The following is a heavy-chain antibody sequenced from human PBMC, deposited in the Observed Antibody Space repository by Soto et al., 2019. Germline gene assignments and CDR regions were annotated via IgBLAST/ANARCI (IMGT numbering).Heavy chain of an antibody. CDR2: IYYSGIT. D-gene: IGHD3-22*01. CDR1: GGSSSSRGYY. CDR3: ARFSVGHYNSSGYYFVDL. V-gene: IGHV4-31*03. J-gene: IGHJ5*02. Sequence: QVQLQESGPRLVKPSQTLSLTCTVSGGSSSSRGYYWTWIRKHPGKGLEWIGYIYYSGITHYSPSITSRVSISIDTYKNQFSLNLNSVAAADTAVSYCARFSVGHYNSSGYYFVDLWGQGTLVTVSS.